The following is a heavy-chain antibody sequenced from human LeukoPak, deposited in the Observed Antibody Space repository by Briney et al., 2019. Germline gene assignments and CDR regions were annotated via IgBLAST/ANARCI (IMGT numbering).Heavy chain of an antibody. CDR1: GYTFTSYG. D-gene: IGHD3-22*01. CDR2: ISAYNGNT. Sequence: GASVKVSCKASGYTFTSYGISWVRQAPGQGLEWMGWISAYNGNTNYAQKLQGRVTMTTDTSTSTAYMGLRSLRSDDTAVYYCARVYYDSIYYYYYMDVWGKGTTVTVSS. CDR3: ARVYYDSIYYYYYMDV. V-gene: IGHV1-18*01. J-gene: IGHJ6*03.